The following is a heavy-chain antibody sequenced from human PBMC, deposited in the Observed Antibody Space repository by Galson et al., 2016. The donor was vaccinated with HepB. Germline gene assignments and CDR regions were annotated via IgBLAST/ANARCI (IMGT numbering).Heavy chain of an antibody. CDR2: MNPSSGNA. J-gene: IGHJ5*02. CDR3: ARGVAAASSKWFDP. V-gene: IGHV1-8*01. D-gene: IGHD2-15*01. CDR1: GSTLTNYD. Sequence: SVKVSCKVSGSTLTNYDINWVRQAPGQGLEWMGWMNPSSGNAGYAQKFQGRVTMTRNTSISTTYMELSSLRSDDTADYYCARGVAAASSKWFDPWGQGTLVTVSP.